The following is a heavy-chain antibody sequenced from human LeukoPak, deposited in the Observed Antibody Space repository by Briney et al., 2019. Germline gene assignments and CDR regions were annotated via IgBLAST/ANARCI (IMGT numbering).Heavy chain of an antibody. D-gene: IGHD4-17*01. CDR2: INHSGST. J-gene: IGHJ4*02. V-gene: IGHV4-34*01. CDR3: ARADYGFDF. CDR1: GGSFSGYF. Sequence: SETLSLTCADYGGSFSGYFWSWIRQPPGEGLEWIGEINHSGSTNYNPSFKTRVSISVDTSKNQFSPKLYFLTAADTAVFYCARADYGFDFWGQGTLVTVSS.